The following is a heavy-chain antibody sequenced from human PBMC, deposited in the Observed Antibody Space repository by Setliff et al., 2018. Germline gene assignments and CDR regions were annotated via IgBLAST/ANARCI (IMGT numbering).Heavy chain of an antibody. D-gene: IGHD5-18*01. CDR1: GGSISSGGYY. V-gene: IGHV4-31*03. CDR3: ASSRGQLRYSYGPNWFDP. CDR2: IYYSGST. J-gene: IGHJ5*02. Sequence: SETLSLTCTVSGGSISSGGYYWSWIRQHPGKGLEWIGYIYYSGSTYYNPSLKSRVTRSVDTSKNQLSLKLSTVTAADTAVYYCASSRGQLRYSYGPNWFDPWGQGTLVTVSS.